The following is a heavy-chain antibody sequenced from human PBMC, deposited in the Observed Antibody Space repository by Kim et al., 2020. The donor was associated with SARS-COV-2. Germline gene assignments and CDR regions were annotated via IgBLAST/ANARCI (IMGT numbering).Heavy chain of an antibody. CDR3: ARKVKGIAVSGYYDMDV. J-gene: IGHJ6*03. CDR1: GFTFSIYW. Sequence: GGSLRLSCAASGFTFSIYWMTWVRQAPGKGLEWVANINQDGSEKYYVDSVKGRFTISRDNAKNSLYLQMNNLKAEDTAVYYCARKVKGIAVSGYYDMDV. CDR2: INQDGSEK. V-gene: IGHV3-7*01. D-gene: IGHD6-19*01.